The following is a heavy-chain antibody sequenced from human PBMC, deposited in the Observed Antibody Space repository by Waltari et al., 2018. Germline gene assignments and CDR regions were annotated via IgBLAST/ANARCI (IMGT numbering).Heavy chain of an antibody. Sequence: EVQLVESGGGLVQPGGSLRLPCAASGFPFDVFALHWVRLVAGRGLEWVSAISWNGGTIAYADSVKGRFTISRDNTKSSLHLQMHSLRTEDTAVYYCAKDMRLRGILITSVDFWGQGIPVTVSS. D-gene: IGHD3-10*01. CDR3: AKDMRLRGILITSVDF. J-gene: IGHJ4*02. CDR1: GFPFDVFA. V-gene: IGHV3-9*01. CDR2: ISWNGGTI.